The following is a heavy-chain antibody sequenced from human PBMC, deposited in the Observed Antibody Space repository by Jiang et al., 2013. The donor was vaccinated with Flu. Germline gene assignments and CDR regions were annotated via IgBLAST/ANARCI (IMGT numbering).Heavy chain of an antibody. J-gene: IGHJ3*02. CDR1: GGSISSSNW. CDR3: GSGGVRGTIFGVVRDAFDI. V-gene: IGHV4-4*02. CDR2: IYHSGST. Sequence: GSGLVKPSGTLSLTCAVSGGSISSSNWWSWVRQPPGKGLEWIGEIYHSGSTNYNPSLKSRVTISVDKSKNQFSLKLSSVTAADTAVYYCGSGGVRGTIFGVVRDAFDIWGQGTMVTVSS. D-gene: IGHD3-3*01.